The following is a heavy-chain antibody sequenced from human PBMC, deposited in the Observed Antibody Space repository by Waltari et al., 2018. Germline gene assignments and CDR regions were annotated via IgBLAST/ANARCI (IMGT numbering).Heavy chain of an antibody. CDR2: IYYTYRT. J-gene: IGHJ5*02. D-gene: IGHD2-21*02. V-gene: IGHV4-59*01. Sequence: QVQLQESGPSLLKPSETLSLICTVSGGSISGFYWSWVRQPPGKGLDWIGYIYYTYRTNFNPSLKSRVTMSVDTSKNQFSLKLSSVTAADTAFYYCARGGGGDWEWFDPWGQGTLVTVSS. CDR1: GGSISGFY. CDR3: ARGGGGDWEWFDP.